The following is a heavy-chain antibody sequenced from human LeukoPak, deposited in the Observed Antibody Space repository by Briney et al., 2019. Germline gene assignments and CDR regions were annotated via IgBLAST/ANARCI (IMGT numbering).Heavy chain of an antibody. D-gene: IGHD3-10*01. CDR2: ISGSGGST. J-gene: IGHJ4*02. Sequence: GGYLRLSCAASGFTFSSYAMSWVRQAPGKGLEWVSAISGSGGSTYYADPGKGRFTISRDNSKNTLYLQMNSLRAEDTAVYYCAKGRITMVRGVIMYFDYWGQGTLVTVSS. CDR1: GFTFSSYA. CDR3: AKGRITMVRGVIMYFDY. V-gene: IGHV3-23*01.